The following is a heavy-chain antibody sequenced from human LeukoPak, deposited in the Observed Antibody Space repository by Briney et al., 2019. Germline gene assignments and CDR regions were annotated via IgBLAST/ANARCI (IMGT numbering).Heavy chain of an antibody. V-gene: IGHV4-39*01. CDR3: ARRGYNYRDFDY. CDR2: VYYSGST. J-gene: IGHJ4*02. Sequence: SETLSLTCTVSGDSISSSASYWGWIRQPPGQGLEWIGSVYYSGSTHYNPSLKSRVTMSVDTSKNQFSLKLSSVTAEDTAVYYCARRGYNYRDFDYWGQGTLVTVSS. CDR1: GDSISSSASY. D-gene: IGHD5-18*01.